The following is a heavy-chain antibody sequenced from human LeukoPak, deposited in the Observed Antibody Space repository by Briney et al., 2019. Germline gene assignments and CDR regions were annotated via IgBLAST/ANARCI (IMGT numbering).Heavy chain of an antibody. CDR2: INTNTGNP. V-gene: IGHV7-4-1*02. J-gene: IGHJ6*02. Sequence: ASVKVSCKASGYAFTKYAMNWVRQAPGQGLEWMGWINTNTGNPTYAQGFTGRFVFSLDTSVSTAYLQISSLKAEGTAMYYCARIMTVTTHHYYYGMDVWGQGTTVTVSS. CDR3: ARIMTVTTHHYYYGMDV. D-gene: IGHD4-17*01. CDR1: GYAFTKYA.